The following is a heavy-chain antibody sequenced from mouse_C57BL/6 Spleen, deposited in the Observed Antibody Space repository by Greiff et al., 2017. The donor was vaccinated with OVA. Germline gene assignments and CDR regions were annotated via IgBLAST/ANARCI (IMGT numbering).Heavy chain of an antibody. V-gene: IGHV2-9-1*01. CDR1: GFSFTSYA. CDR3: ARNYDYDGGNFDY. CDR2: IWTGGGT. Sequence: QVQLKQSGPGLVAPSQSLSITCTVSGFSFTSYAISWVRQPPGKGLEWLGVIWTGGGTNYNSALKSRLSISKDNSKSQVFLKMNSLQTDDTARYYCARNYDYDGGNFDYWGQGTTLTVSS. J-gene: IGHJ2*01. D-gene: IGHD2-4*01.